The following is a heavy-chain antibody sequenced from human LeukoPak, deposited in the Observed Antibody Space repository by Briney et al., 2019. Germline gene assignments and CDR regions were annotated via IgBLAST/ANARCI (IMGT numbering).Heavy chain of an antibody. CDR2: IYYSGST. D-gene: IGHD6-19*01. Sequence: SETLSLTCTVSGGSISSSSYYWGWIRQPPGKGLEWIGSIYYSGSTYYNPSLKSRVTISVDTSKNQFSLKLSSVTAADTAVYYCASLQWLGVRRYFDLWGRGTLVTVSS. CDR3: ASLQWLGVRRYFDL. V-gene: IGHV4-39*07. CDR1: GGSISSSSYY. J-gene: IGHJ2*01.